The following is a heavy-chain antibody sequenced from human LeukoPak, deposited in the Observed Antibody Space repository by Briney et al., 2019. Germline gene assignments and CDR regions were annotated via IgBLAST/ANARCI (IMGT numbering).Heavy chain of an antibody. D-gene: IGHD1-14*01. CDR2: MHPNSGSI. J-gene: IGHJ5*02. CDR1: GYTFTTYE. Sequence: SVKVSCKTSGYTFTTYEINWVRQAAGQGLEWMGWMHPNSGSIDYAQKFQGRVTMTRDTSTNTAYMELRSLRSEDTAVYYCTRGPRNDPWGQGTLVIVSS. V-gene: IGHV1-8*01. CDR3: TRGPRNDP.